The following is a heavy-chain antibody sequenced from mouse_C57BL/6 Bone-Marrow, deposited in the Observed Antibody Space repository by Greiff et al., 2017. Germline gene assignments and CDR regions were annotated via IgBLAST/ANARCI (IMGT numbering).Heavy chain of an antibody. D-gene: IGHD1-1*01. V-gene: IGHV1-64*01. CDR2: IHPNSGST. J-gene: IGHJ3*01. CDR1: GYTFTSYW. Sequence: QVQLQQPGAELVKPGASVKLSCKASGYTFTSYWMHWVKQRPGQGLEWIGMIHPNSGSTNYNEKFKSKATLTVDKSSSTAYMQLSSLTSEDSAVYYCALLRRAFFCAYWGQGTLVTVSA. CDR3: ALLRRAFFCAY.